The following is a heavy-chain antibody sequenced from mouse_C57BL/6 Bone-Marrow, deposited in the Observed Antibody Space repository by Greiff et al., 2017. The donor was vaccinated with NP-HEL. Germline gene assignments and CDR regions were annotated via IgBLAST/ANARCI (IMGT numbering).Heavy chain of an antibody. CDR1: GYSITSGYD. J-gene: IGHJ3*01. Sequence: EVQLQQSGPGMVKPSQSLSLTCTVTGYSITSGYDWHWIRHFPGNKLEWMGYISYSGSTNYNPSLKSRISITHDTSKNHFFLKLNSVTTEDTATYYCARGGDYYYGSSSWFAYWGQGTLVTVSA. CDR3: ARGGDYYYGSSSWFAY. CDR2: ISYSGST. D-gene: IGHD1-1*01. V-gene: IGHV3-1*01.